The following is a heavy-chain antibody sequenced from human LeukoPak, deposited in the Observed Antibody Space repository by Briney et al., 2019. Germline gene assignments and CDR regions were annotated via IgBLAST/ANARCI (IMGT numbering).Heavy chain of an antibody. CDR2: IHYSGST. D-gene: IGHD1-1*01. Sequence: SETLSLTCTVSGGSISSYYWNWIRQPPGKGLEWIGYIHYSGSTSYNPSLKSRITISVDTSKNQLSLILNSVTAADTAVYYCAREYSAFEIWGQGTMVTVSS. J-gene: IGHJ3*02. CDR3: AREYSAFEI. CDR1: GGSISSYY. V-gene: IGHV4-59*01.